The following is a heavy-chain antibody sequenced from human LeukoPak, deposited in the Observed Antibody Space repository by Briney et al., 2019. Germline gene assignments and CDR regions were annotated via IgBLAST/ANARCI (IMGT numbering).Heavy chain of an antibody. D-gene: IGHD1-7*01. V-gene: IGHV3-43*02. J-gene: IGHJ4*02. CDR1: GFTFDDYA. CDR3: AKGFGITGNTYGGGLDY. CDR2: ISGDGGST. Sequence: GGSLRLSCAASGFTFDDYAMHWVRQAPGQGLEWVSLISGDGGSTYYADSVKGRFTISRANSKNSLYLQMNSLRTGDTAVYYFAKGFGITGNTYGGGLDYWGRGTLVTVSS.